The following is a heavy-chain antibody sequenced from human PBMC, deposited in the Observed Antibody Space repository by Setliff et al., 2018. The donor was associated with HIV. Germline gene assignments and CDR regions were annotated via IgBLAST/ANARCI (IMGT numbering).Heavy chain of an antibody. CDR2: VNWHGSNT. D-gene: IGHD3-3*01. Sequence: GGSLRLSCSASGFTFDDYGMSWVRQAPGKGLEWISGVNWHGSNTGYADSVKGRFTISRDNTKNSLYLQMNSLRAEDTAFYYCARTGVAVTDRYFDLWGRGTLVTVSS. CDR3: ARTGVAVTDRYFDL. V-gene: IGHV3-20*04. CDR1: GFTFDDYG. J-gene: IGHJ2*01.